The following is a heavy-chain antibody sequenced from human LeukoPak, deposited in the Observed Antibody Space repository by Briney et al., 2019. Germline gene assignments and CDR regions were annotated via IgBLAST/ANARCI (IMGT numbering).Heavy chain of an antibody. J-gene: IGHJ6*03. CDR2: IYHSGST. CDR1: GGSISSSNW. CDR3: ARGRIVYYYMDV. V-gene: IGHV4-4*02. Sequence: SETLSLTCAVSGGSISSSNWWSWVRQPPGKGLEWIGEIYHSGSTNYNPSLKSRVTISVDTSKNQFSLKLSSVTAADTAVYYCARGRIVYYYMDVWGKGTTVTISS. D-gene: IGHD2/OR15-2a*01.